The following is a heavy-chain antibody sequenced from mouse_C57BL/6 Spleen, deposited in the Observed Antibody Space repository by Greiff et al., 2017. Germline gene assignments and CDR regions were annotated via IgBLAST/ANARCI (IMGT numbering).Heavy chain of an antibody. CDR1: GYAFSSFW. Sequence: VQLQQSGPELVKPGASVKISCKASGYAFSSFWMNWVKQRPGKGLEWIGRIYPGDGDTNYNGKFKGKATLTADKSSSTAYMQRSSLTSEDSAVYFGARYYYGRSAGAMDYWGQGTSVTVSS. CDR2: IYPGDGDT. J-gene: IGHJ4*01. CDR3: ARYYYGRSAGAMDY. V-gene: IGHV1-82*01. D-gene: IGHD1-1*01.